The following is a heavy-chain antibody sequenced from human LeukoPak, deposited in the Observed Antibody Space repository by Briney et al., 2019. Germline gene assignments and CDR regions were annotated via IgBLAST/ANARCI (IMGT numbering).Heavy chain of an antibody. CDR3: ARGYNYGDY. V-gene: IGHV1-46*01. D-gene: IGHD5-18*01. J-gene: IGHJ4*02. Sequence: ASVKVSCTASGYSFTSYYIHWVRQAPGQGLEWMGIINPTSGSTGYAQKFQGRVTMTRDTSTSTVYMELSSLRSEDTAVYYCARGYNYGDYWGQGTLVTVSS. CDR1: GYSFTSYY. CDR2: INPTSGST.